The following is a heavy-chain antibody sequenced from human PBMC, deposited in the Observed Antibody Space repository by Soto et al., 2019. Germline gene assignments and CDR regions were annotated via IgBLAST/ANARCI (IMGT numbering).Heavy chain of an antibody. D-gene: IGHD5-18*01. CDR3: AKDLRGYCYHRGFDY. V-gene: IGHV3-21*04. CDR1: GSTFTISS. CDR2: ISSTANYI. J-gene: IGHJ4*02. Sequence: GGSLRLSCAAFGSTFTISSMNWVSQPPGKVLEWVSSISSTANYIYYADSMNGRFTVTRDNAKNSVCLEMNSLSAEDTAVYYCAKDLRGYCYHRGFDYGGQGTMVTVSS.